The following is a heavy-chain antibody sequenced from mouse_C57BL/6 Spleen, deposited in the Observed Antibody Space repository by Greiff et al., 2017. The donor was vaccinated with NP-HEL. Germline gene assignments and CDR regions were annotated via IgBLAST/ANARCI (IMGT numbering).Heavy chain of an antibody. V-gene: IGHV1-52*01. CDR1: GYTFTSYW. D-gene: IGHD2-13*01. Sequence: QVQLKQPGAELVRPGSSVKLSCKASGYTFTSYWMHWVKQRPIQGLEWIGNIDPSDSETHYNQKFKDKATLTVDKSSSTAYMQLSSLTSEDSAVYYCVPSTTVPYAMDYWGQGTSVTVSS. J-gene: IGHJ4*01. CDR2: IDPSDSET. CDR3: VPSTTVPYAMDY.